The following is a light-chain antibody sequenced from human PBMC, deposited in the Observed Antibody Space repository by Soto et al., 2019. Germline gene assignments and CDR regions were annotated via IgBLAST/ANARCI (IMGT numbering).Light chain of an antibody. V-gene: IGKV3-15*01. CDR2: DAS. Sequence: EIVMTQSPATLSVSPGESATPSCRASQRISRNLAWYQQKPGQAPRLLIYDASTRATAIPARFSGSGSETEFTLTISSLQSEDSAVYYCQQYNNWPPWTFGQGTKVEIK. CDR3: QQYNNWPPWT. J-gene: IGKJ1*01. CDR1: QRISRN.